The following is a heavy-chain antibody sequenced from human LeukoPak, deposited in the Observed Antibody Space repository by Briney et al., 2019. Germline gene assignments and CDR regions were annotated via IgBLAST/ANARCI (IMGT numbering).Heavy chain of an antibody. V-gene: IGHV3-48*03. CDR1: GFTFSNYE. D-gene: IGHD5-24*01. CDR2: ISSSGSTI. CDR3: ARGKFMADYFDY. J-gene: IGHJ4*02. Sequence: GGSLRLSCAASGFTFSNYEMNWVRQAPGKGLEWVSYISSSGSTIYYADSVKGRFTISRDNAKNSLYLQMNSLRAEDTAVYYCARGKFMADYFDYWGQGTLVTVSS.